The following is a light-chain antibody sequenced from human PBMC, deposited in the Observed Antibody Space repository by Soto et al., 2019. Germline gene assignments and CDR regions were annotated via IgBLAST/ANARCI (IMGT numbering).Light chain of an antibody. J-gene: IGKJ4*01. CDR2: AAS. Sequence: DIQMTQSPSSLSASVGDRVTITCRASQSISSYLNWYQRKPGKAPKLPIYAASSLQSGVPSRFSGSGSGTDFTFTISSLQPEDFATYYCQQSYSTPLTFGGGTKVDIK. CDR1: QSISSY. V-gene: IGKV1-39*01. CDR3: QQSYSTPLT.